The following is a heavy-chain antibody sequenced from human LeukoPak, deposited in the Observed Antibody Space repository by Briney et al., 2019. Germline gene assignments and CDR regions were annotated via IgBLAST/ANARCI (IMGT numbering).Heavy chain of an antibody. CDR1: GFIFSSYS. V-gene: IGHV3-21*01. J-gene: IGHJ4*02. CDR3: ARDSSGYYRPFDY. D-gene: IGHD3-22*01. CDR2: ISSSSSYI. Sequence: GGSLRLSCAASGFIFSSYSMNWVRQAPGKGLEWVSSISSSSSYIYYADSVKGRLTISRDNAKNSLYLQMNSLRAEDTAVYYCARDSSGYYRPFDYWGQGTLVTVSS.